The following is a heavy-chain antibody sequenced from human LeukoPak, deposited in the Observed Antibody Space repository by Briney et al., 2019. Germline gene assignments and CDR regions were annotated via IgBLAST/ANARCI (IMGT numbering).Heavy chain of an antibody. V-gene: IGHV1-8*01. CDR3: AREIPKQWLGAFDY. CDR1: GYTFTSYD. CDR2: MNPNSGNT. Sequence: ASVKVSCKASGYTFTSYDINWVRQATGQGLEWMGWMNPNSGNTGYAQKFQGRVTMTRNTSISTAYMELSSLRSEDTAVYYCAREIPKQWLGAFDYWGQGTLVTVSS. J-gene: IGHJ4*02. D-gene: IGHD6-19*01.